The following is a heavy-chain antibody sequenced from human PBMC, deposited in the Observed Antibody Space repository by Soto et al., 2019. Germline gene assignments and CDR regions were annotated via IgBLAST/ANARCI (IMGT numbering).Heavy chain of an antibody. D-gene: IGHD2-21*01. CDR1: GFTFITYS. Sequence: TGGSLRLSCAASGFTFITYSMNWVRQAPGKGLEWVSSLSSGTSYSTYIYYADSVKGRFTISRDNAKNSLYLQMNSLTAEDTAVYYCARDRGAYAFDFWGRGALVTVSS. V-gene: IGHV3-21*01. CDR2: LSSGTSYSTYI. J-gene: IGHJ4*01. CDR3: ARDRGAYAFDF.